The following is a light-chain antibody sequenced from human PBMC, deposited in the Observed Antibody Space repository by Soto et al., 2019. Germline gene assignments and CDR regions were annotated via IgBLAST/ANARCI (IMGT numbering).Light chain of an antibody. CDR3: QHYNDYSWT. V-gene: IGKV1-5*03. Sequence: DIHMTQSPSTLSPSVGDRVTITCRASQSISIWLAWYQQKPGRAPNLLIYGTSSLESGVPSRFSGSGSGTEFTLTISSLQPDDFATYYCQHYNDYSWTFGQGTKVEIK. CDR1: QSISIW. J-gene: IGKJ1*01. CDR2: GTS.